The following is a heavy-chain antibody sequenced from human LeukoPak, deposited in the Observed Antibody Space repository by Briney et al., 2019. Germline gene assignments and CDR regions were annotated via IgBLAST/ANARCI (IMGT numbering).Heavy chain of an antibody. CDR2: IYPGDSDT. CDR1: GYSFTNYW. D-gene: IGHD3-10*01. V-gene: IGHV5-51*01. Sequence: GESLKISCKGSGYSFTNYWIGWVRQMPGKGLEWMGTIYPGDSDTRYSPSFQGQVTISADKSISTAYLQWSSLKASDTAMYYCASQYYYGSGSYYWNLWGQGTLVTVSS. CDR3: ASQYYYGSGSYYWNL. J-gene: IGHJ5*02.